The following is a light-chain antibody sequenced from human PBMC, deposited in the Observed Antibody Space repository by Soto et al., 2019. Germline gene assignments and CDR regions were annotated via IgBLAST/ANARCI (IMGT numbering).Light chain of an antibody. J-gene: IGKJ4*01. CDR1: QSVSSSY. V-gene: IGKV3-20*01. Sequence: EIVLTQSPGTLSLSPGERATLSCRASQSVSSSYLAWYQQKPGQAPRLLIYGASSRATGIPDRFSGSGSGTDFTLTISRLEPEDFAVYFCQQYNPPLTFGGGTKLDIK. CDR2: GAS. CDR3: QQYNPPLT.